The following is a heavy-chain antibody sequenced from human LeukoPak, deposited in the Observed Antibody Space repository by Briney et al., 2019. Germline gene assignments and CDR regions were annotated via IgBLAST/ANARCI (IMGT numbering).Heavy chain of an antibody. CDR3: AKDMGYCGSATCYGLDY. D-gene: IGHD2-2*01. V-gene: IGHV3-23*01. J-gene: IGHJ4*02. Sequence: GGSLRLSCAASGFTFSSYAMSWVRQAPGKGLEWVSTVSGGGGTTYYADSEKGRFTISRDNSKNTLFLQMNSLRAEDTAIYYCAKDMGYCGSATCYGLDYWGQGTLVTVSS. CDR2: VSGGGGTT. CDR1: GFTFSSYA.